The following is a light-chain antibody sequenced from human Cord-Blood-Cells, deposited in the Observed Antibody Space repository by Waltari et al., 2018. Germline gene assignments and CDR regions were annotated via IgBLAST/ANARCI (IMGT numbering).Light chain of an antibody. CDR2: AAS. CDR1: QSLSSY. Sequence: DIQMTQSPSSLSASVGDRVTITCRASQSLSSYLNWYQQKPGKAPKLLIYAASSLQSGVPSRFSGSGSGTDFTLTISSLQPEDFATYYCQQSYSTPQVTFGGGTKVEIK. J-gene: IGKJ4*01. V-gene: IGKV1-39*01. CDR3: QQSYSTPQVT.